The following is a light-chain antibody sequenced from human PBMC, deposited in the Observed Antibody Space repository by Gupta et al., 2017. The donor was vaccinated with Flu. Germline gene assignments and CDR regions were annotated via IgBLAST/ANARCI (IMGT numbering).Light chain of an antibody. CDR1: SRDIGDYDR. Sequence: QSALTQPASVSGSPGQTITISCTGTSRDIGDYDRVSWYQQHPGKAPKLIIYEVAYRPSGVSNRFSGSKSGNMAALTISGLQADDEADYYCCSYTRTTASIIAWVFGGGTKVTVL. J-gene: IGLJ3*02. CDR2: EVA. V-gene: IGLV2-14*01. CDR3: CSYTRTTASIIAWV.